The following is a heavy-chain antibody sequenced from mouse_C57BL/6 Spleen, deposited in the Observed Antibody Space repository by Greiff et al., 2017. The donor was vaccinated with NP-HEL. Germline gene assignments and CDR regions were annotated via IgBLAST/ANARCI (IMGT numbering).Heavy chain of an antibody. V-gene: IGHV1-7*01. CDR1: GYTFTSYW. CDR3: ARLDYYGSSGFDY. CDR2: INPSSGYT. Sequence: QVQLKESGAELAKPGASVKLSCKASGYTFTSYWMYWVKQRPGQGLEWIGYINPSSGYTKYNQKFKDKATLTADKSSSTAYMQLSSLTYEDSAVYYCARLDYYGSSGFDYWGQGTTLTVSS. D-gene: IGHD1-1*01. J-gene: IGHJ2*01.